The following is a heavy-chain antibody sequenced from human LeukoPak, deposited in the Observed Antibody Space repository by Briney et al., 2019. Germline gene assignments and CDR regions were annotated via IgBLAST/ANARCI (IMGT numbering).Heavy chain of an antibody. CDR2: ISAYNGNT. Sequence: ASVKVSCKASGYTFTSYGISWVRQAPGQGLEWMGWISAYNGNTNYAQKLQGRVTMTTDTSTSTAYMELRSLRSDDTAVYYCARGPIVVVPAAIVDEGVDYWGQGTLVTVSS. V-gene: IGHV1-18*01. J-gene: IGHJ4*02. CDR3: ARGPIVVVPAAIVDEGVDY. CDR1: GYTFTSYG. D-gene: IGHD2-2*02.